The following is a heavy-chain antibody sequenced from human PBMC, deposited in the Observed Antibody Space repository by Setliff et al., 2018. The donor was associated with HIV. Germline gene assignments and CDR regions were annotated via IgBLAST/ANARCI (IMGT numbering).Heavy chain of an antibody. CDR3: ARGRKKTLAVPGTRYFDF. CDR2: VTHSGTT. D-gene: IGHD6-19*01. J-gene: IGHJ4*02. V-gene: IGHV4-34*01. Sequence: KTSETLSLTCAVYGGSFSGFYWTFIRQSPGKGLEWIGEVTHSGTTTYDPSLKSRITISVDTSKNQFSLKLTSVTAADMGVYYCARGRKKTLAVPGTRYFDFWGQGTLVTVSS. CDR1: GGSFSGFY.